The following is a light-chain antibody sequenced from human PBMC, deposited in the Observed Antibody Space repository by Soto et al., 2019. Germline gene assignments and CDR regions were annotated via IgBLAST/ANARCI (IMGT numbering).Light chain of an antibody. CDR3: QQYNKWPPYT. V-gene: IGKV3-15*01. J-gene: IGKJ2*01. CDR1: QSVSSN. CDR2: GAS. Sequence: EIVMTQSPANLSVSPGERATLSCRASQSVSSNLAWYQQKPGQGPRLLIYGASTRATSIPARVSGSGSGTEFTLTINSLQSEDFAVYYCQQYNKWPPYTFGQGTKLVIK.